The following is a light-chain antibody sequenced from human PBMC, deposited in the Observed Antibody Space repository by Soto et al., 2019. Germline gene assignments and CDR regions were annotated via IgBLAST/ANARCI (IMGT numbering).Light chain of an antibody. CDR1: QSVSSY. V-gene: IGKV3-11*01. J-gene: IGKJ4*01. CDR3: PQRSDWPRT. CDR2: DAS. Sequence: EIVLTQSPTTLSLSPGERATLSCRASQSVSSYFAWYQQKPGQAPRLLIYDASTKAAGIPASFSGSGSGTDFTLTISSLEPEDFAVYYCPQRSDWPRTFGGGTQVEIK.